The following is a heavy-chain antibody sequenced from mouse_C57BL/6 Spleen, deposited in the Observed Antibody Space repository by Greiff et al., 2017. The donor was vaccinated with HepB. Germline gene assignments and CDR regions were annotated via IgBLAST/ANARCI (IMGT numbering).Heavy chain of an antibody. V-gene: IGHV1-66*01. D-gene: IGHD2-5*01. J-gene: IGHJ3*01. CDR1: GYSFTSYY. CDR3: ANSNYEGFAY. CDR2: IYPGSGNT. Sequence: VQLQQSGPELVKPGASVKISCKASGYSFTSYYIHWVKQRPGQGLEWIGWIYPGSGNTKYNEKFKGKATLTADTSSSTAYMQLSSLTSEDSAVYYCANSNYEGFAYWGQGTLVTVSA.